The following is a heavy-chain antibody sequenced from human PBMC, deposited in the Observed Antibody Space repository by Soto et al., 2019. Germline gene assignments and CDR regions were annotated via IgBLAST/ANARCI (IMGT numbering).Heavy chain of an antibody. D-gene: IGHD3-3*01. Sequence: SETLSLTCTVSGGSISSSSYYWGWIRQPPGKGLEWIGSIYYSGSTYYNPSLKSRVTISVDTSKNXFSLTLSSVPAADTAVYYCARQFGTIFPNWFDPWGQGTLVTVSS. J-gene: IGHJ5*02. V-gene: IGHV4-39*01. CDR2: IYYSGST. CDR1: GGSISSSSYY. CDR3: ARQFGTIFPNWFDP.